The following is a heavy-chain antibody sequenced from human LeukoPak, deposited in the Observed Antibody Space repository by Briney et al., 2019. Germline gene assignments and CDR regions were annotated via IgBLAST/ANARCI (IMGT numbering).Heavy chain of an antibody. CDR1: GYTFTGYY. CDR2: INPNSGGT. D-gene: IGHD3-10*01. Sequence: GAPVKVSCTASGYTFTGYYMHWVRQAPGQGLEWMGWINPNSGGTNYAQKFQGRVTMTRDTSISTAYMELSRLRSDDTAVYYCARDRRLTMVRGVIVGWFDPWGQGTLVTVSS. V-gene: IGHV1-2*02. J-gene: IGHJ5*02. CDR3: ARDRRLTMVRGVIVGWFDP.